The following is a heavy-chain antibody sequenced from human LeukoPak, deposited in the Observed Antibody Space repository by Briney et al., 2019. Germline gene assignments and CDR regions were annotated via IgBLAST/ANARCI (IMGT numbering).Heavy chain of an antibody. J-gene: IGHJ4*02. V-gene: IGHV4-4*07. D-gene: IGHD6-19*01. CDR3: ARAEKAVTGTLDY. CDR2: MHPSGSN. Sequence: PSDTLSLTCSVSGDSISSYYWSWIRQAAGKGLEWIGRMHPSGSNYYNPSLKSRVTISTDTSKNQFSLRLTSVTAADTAVYYCARAEKAVTGTLDYWGQGTLITVSS. CDR1: GDSISSYY.